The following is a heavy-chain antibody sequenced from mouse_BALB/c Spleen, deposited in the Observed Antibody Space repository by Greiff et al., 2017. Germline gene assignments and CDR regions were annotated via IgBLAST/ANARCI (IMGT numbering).Heavy chain of an antibody. CDR2: ISSGGST. D-gene: IGHD2-3*01. V-gene: IGHV5-6-5*01. CDR3: ARGREDGYYAMDY. Sequence: EVKLVESGGGLVKPGGSLKLSCAASGFTFSSYAMSWVRQTPEKRLEWVASISSGGSTYYPDSVKGRFTISRDNARNILYLQMSSLRSEDTAMYYCARGREDGYYAMDYWGQGTSVTVSS. J-gene: IGHJ4*01. CDR1: GFTFSSYA.